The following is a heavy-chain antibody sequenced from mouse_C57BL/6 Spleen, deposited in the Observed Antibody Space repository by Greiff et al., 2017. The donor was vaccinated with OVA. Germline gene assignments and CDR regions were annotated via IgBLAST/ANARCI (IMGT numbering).Heavy chain of an antibody. CDR2: ISYDGSN. CDR1: GYSITSGYY. J-gene: IGHJ2*01. D-gene: IGHD2-4*01. CDR3: ARGFYYDYDEGDY. V-gene: IGHV3-6*01. Sequence: DVKLVESGRGLIKHSQSLSLTCSVTGYSITSGYYWNWIRQFPGNKLEWMGYISYDGSNNYNPSLKNRISITRDTSKNQFFLKLNSVTTEDTATYYCARGFYYDYDEGDYWGQGTTLTVSS.